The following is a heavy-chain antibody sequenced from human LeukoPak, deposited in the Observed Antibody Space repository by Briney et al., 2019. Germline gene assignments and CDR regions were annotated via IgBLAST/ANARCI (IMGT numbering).Heavy chain of an antibody. CDR2: ISGSGGST. V-gene: IGHV3-23*01. D-gene: IGHD6-19*01. CDR3: PFRLSASGWYLFAD. J-gene: IGHJ4*02. Sequence: GGSLRLSCAASGFTQSRSPMSWPRQAPGKGLEWVSGISGSGGSTYYVDSVKGRFTISRDNSKNTLYLQMNSLRAEDTAVYYCPFRLSASGWYLFADGGQETLFTVS. CDR1: GFTQSRSP.